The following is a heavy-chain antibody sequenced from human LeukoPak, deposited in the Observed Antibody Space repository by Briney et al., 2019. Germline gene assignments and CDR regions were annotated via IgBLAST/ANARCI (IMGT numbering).Heavy chain of an antibody. J-gene: IGHJ4*02. CDR2: ISSTSTYV. CDR1: GFIFSSHS. V-gene: IGHV3-21*01. Sequence: GGSLRLSCAASGFIFSSHSMNWVRQAPGKGLEWVSSISSTSTYVYYADSVKGRFTISRDNAKNSLYLQMNSLRAEDTAVYYCEIAGYWGQGTLVTVSS. CDR3: EIAGY.